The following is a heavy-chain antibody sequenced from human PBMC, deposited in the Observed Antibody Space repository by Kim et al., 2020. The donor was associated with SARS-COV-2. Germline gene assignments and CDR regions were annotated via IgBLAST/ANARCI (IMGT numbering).Heavy chain of an antibody. CDR1: GYSFTSYW. D-gene: IGHD3-22*01. V-gene: IGHV5-51*01. CDR2: IYPGDSDT. CDR3: ARGLGVYYDSSGYSSFDY. Sequence: GESLKISCKGSGYSFTSYWIGWVRQMPGKGLEWMGIIYPGDSDTRYSPSFQGQVTISADKSISTAYLQWSSLKASDTAMYDCARGLGVYYDSSGYSSFDYWGQGTLVTVSS. J-gene: IGHJ4*02.